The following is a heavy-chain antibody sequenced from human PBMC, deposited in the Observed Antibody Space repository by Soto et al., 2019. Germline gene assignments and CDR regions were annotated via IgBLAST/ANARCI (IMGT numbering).Heavy chain of an antibody. CDR3: ARDQNYSWNDTPFYNWFDP. V-gene: IGHV3-7*01. CDR1: GFTFSSYW. Sequence: EVQLVESGGGLVQPGGSLRLSCAASGFTFSSYWMSWVRQAPGKGLEWVANIKQDGSEKYYVDSVKGRFTISRDNAKNSLYLQMNSLRAEDTAVYYCARDQNYSWNDTPFYNWFDPWGQGTLVTVSS. J-gene: IGHJ5*02. D-gene: IGHD1-20*01. CDR2: IKQDGSEK.